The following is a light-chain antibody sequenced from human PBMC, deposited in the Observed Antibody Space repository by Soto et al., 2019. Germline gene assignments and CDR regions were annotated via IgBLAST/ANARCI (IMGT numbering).Light chain of an antibody. CDR1: SSNIGAGYD. CDR3: QSFDTRLSGFVV. J-gene: IGLJ2*01. V-gene: IGLV1-40*01. Sequence: QSVLTQPPSMSGAPGQRVTISCTGSSSNIGAGYDVHWYQQHPGTAPKLLIFDNNNRPSGVPDRFSGSKSDTSASLAITGLQAEDAADYYCQSFDTRLSGFVVFGGGTKLTVL. CDR2: DNN.